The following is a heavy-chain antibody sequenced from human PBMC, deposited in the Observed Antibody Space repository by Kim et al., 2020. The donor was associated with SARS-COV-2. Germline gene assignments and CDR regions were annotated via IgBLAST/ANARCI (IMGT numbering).Heavy chain of an antibody. J-gene: IGHJ4*02. CDR3: ARGGSGRGFDY. D-gene: IGHD1-26*01. V-gene: IGHV4-31*02. Sequence: SSYYTPSLKSRVCISLDTSNNQFSLKLTAVTAAETAVYYCARGGSGRGFDYWGQETRVTVSS. CDR2: SS.